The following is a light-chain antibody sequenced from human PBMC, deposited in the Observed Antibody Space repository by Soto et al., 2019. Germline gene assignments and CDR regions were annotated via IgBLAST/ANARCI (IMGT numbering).Light chain of an antibody. CDR3: HQYDNLPLT. CDR1: QDISNY. Sequence: DIPMTQSPSSLSASVGDRVTITCQASQDISNYLNWYQQKPGNAPKLLIYDASNLETGVPSTFIGSRSWTDFTFTISSLHPEDIETYYCHQYDNLPLTFGGGTKVVLK. V-gene: IGKV1-33*01. J-gene: IGKJ4*01. CDR2: DAS.